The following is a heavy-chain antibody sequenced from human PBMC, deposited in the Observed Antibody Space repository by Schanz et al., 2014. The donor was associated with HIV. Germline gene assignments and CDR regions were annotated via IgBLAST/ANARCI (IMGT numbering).Heavy chain of an antibody. CDR1: GGTFSIYA. J-gene: IGHJ5*02. V-gene: IGHV1-69*01. CDR2: TIPMLGTA. D-gene: IGHD2-2*03. CDR3: AREVDIVVVPAAIVGWFDP. Sequence: QVQLVQSGAEVKKPGSSVKVSCKASGGTFSIYAISWVRQAPGQGLEWMGVTIPMLGTANYAQRFQGRVTITAEESTNTVYMELSSLRSEDTAVYYCAREVDIVVVPAAIVGWFDPWGQGTLVTVSS.